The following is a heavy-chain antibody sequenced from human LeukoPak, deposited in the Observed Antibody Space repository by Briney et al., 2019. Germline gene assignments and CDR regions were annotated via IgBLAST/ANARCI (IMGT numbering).Heavy chain of an antibody. CDR2: IYHSGTT. J-gene: IGHJ4*02. D-gene: IGHD2-2*01. CDR3: ARKSFHTSSYDY. V-gene: IGHV4-38-2*02. CDR1: GYSISSGDY. Sequence: PSETLSLTCSVSGYSISSGDYWGWIRQSPGKGLEWIGSIYHSGTTYYNPSLKSRVTISVDTSKNQFSLNLSSVTAADTAVYYCARKSFHTSSYDYWGQGTLVTVSS.